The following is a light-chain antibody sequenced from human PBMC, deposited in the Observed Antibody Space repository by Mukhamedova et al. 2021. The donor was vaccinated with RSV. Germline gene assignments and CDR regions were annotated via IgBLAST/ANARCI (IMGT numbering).Light chain of an antibody. V-gene: IGLV3-1*01. CDR3: QAWDTDVVV. Sequence: ASVSCSGDKLGDKYVCWYQQKPGQSPVLIIYQDTQRPSGIPGRFSGSNSGTTATLTISGTQAIDEADYFCQAWDTDVVVFGGGT. CDR2: QDT. CDR1: KLGDKY. J-gene: IGLJ2*01.